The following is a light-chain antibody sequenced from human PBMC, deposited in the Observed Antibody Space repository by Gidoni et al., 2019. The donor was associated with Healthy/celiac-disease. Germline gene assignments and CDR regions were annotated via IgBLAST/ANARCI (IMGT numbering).Light chain of an antibody. J-gene: IGKJ2*01. CDR1: QTIDDW. CDR2: KAS. Sequence: DIQMTHSPPTLSASVGDRVTITCRASQTIDDWVAWYQQKPGKVPNLLIYKASNLEFGVPSRFSGSGSGTEFTLTISSLQPDDVASYYCQEYRTFSFGQGTKLKIK. CDR3: QEYRTFS. V-gene: IGKV1-5*03.